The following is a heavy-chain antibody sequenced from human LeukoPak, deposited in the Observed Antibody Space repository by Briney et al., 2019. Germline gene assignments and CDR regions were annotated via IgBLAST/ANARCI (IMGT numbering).Heavy chain of an antibody. CDR1: GFTFSSYA. CDR3: ARAQIWLGEPNFDC. CDR2: ISFDGSNK. D-gene: IGHD3-10*01. V-gene: IGHV3-30-3*01. Sequence: PGRSLSLSCAPSGFTFSSYAMHWVRQAPGKGLEWVAVISFDGSNKYYADSVKGRFTISRDNSKNTLYLQMNSLRVEDTAVYYCARAQIWLGEPNFDCWGPGTLVTVSS. J-gene: IGHJ4*01.